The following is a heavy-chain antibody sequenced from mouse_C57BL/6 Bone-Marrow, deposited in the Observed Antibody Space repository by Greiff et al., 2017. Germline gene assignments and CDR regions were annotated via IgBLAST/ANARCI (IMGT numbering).Heavy chain of an antibody. Sequence: EVMLVESGGGLVQPGESLKLSCESNEYEFPSHDMSWVRKTPEKRLELVAAINSDGGSIYYPDTMERRFIISRDNTKTTLYLQRSSLRSEDTALYYCARHSGAGAMDYWGQGTSVTVSS. CDR1: EYEFPSHD. D-gene: IGHD4-1*01. J-gene: IGHJ4*01. V-gene: IGHV5-2*03. CDR2: INSDGGSI. CDR3: ARHSGAGAMDY.